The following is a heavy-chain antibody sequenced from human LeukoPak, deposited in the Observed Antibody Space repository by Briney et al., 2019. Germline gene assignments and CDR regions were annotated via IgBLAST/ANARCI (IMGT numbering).Heavy chain of an antibody. V-gene: IGHV4-39*01. CDR3: ARVVVTLDAFDI. D-gene: IGHD2-15*01. J-gene: IGHJ3*02. CDR1: GGSINSGGYY. Sequence: PSETLSLTCTVSGGSINSGGYYWGWIRQPPGKGLEWIGSIYYSGSTYYNPSLKSRVTISVDTSKNQFSLKLSSVTAADTAVYYCARVVVTLDAFDIWGQGTMVTVSS. CDR2: IYYSGST.